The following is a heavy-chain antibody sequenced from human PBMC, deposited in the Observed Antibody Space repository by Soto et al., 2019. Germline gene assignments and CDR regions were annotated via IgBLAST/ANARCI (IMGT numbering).Heavy chain of an antibody. D-gene: IGHD1-20*01. Sequence: QVQLVQSGAEVKKPGSSVKVSCKASGGTFSSYAISWVRQAPGQGLEWMGGIIPIFGTANYAQKFQGRVTITADESTSTAYMELRSLRSEDTAVYYCARDVGPMYTRYYYYGMDVWGQGTTVTVSS. J-gene: IGHJ6*02. CDR3: ARDVGPMYTRYYYYGMDV. CDR1: GGTFSSYA. V-gene: IGHV1-69*01. CDR2: IIPIFGTA.